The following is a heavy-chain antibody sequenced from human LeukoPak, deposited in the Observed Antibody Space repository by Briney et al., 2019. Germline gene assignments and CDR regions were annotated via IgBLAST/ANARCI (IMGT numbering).Heavy chain of an antibody. V-gene: IGHV4-31*03. CDR3: ARVYGGSFAPFDY. D-gene: IGHD1-26*01. Sequence: PSQTLSLTCTVSGGSISSGGYYWSWIRQHPGKGLEWIGYIYYSGSTNYNPSLKSRVTISVDRSKNQFSLKLSSVTAADTAVYYCARVYGGSFAPFDYWGQGTLVTVSS. CDR1: GGSISSGGYY. CDR2: IYYSGST. J-gene: IGHJ4*02.